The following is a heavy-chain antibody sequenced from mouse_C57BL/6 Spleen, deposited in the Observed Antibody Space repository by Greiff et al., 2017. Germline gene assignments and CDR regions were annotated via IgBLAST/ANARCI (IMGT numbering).Heavy chain of an antibody. CDR1: GFSFTSYG. V-gene: IGHV2-5*01. CDR2: ICRGGST. CDR3: AKGYDGNYEDYAMDY. D-gene: IGHD2-1*01. J-gene: IGHJ4*01. Sequence: QVQLKESGPGLVQPSQSLSITCTVSGFSFTSYGVHWVRQSPGKGLEWLGVICRGGSTDYNAGFMSRLSIAKDNSKSHVFFKMISLQADNTAVYYSAKGYDGNYEDYAMDYWGQGTSVTVSS.